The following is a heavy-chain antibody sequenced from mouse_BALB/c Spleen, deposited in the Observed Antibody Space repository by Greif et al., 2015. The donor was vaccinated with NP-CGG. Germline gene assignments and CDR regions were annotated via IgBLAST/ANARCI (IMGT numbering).Heavy chain of an antibody. CDR3: ARRDYFDY. Sequence: EVQLVESGGGLVQPGGSRKLSCAASGFTFSGFGMHWVRQAPEKGLEWVAYISSGSSTIYYADTVKGRFTISRDNPKNTLFLQMTSLRSEDTAMYYCARRDYFDYWGQGTTLTVSS. V-gene: IGHV5-17*02. CDR1: GFTFSGFG. CDR2: ISSGSSTI. J-gene: IGHJ2*01.